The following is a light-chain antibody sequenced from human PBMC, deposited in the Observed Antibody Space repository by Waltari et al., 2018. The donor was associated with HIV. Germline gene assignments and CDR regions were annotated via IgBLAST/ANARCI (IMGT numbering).Light chain of an antibody. CDR2: IVS. V-gene: IGKV1-39*01. Sequence: DIQMTQSPASLSASVGDRVSITCRSSQTISRYLNWYQQKSGEAPKLLIYIVSNLQTGVPSRFSGSGSGTEFTLTISYLQPEDFATYYCQQTYDNPRTFGQGTKVEIK. CDR1: QTISRY. J-gene: IGKJ1*01. CDR3: QQTYDNPRT.